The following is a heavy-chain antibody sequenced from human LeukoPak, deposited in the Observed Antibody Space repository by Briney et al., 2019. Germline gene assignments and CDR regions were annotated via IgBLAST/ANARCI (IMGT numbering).Heavy chain of an antibody. CDR3: ARRKVGAIEPFDY. Sequence: SETLSLTCAVYGGSFSGYYWSWIRQPPGKGLEWIGYIYYSGSTNYNPSLKSRVTISVDTSKNQFSLKLSSVTAADTAVYYCARRKVGAIEPFDYWGQGTLVTVSS. D-gene: IGHD1-26*01. CDR2: IYYSGST. J-gene: IGHJ4*02. V-gene: IGHV4-59*08. CDR1: GGSFSGYY.